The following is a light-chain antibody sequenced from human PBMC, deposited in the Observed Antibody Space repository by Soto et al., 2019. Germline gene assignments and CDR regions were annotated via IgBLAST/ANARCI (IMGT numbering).Light chain of an antibody. CDR2: KTS. CDR3: QQYHTYWT. J-gene: IGKJ1*01. CDR1: QSISNW. Sequence: DIQMTQSPSTLSASVGDRVTITCRASQSISNWLAWYQQKPGKVPKLLIYKTSSLESGVPSRFSGSGSGTEFTLTISSLQPDDFETYYCQQYHTYWTFGQGTKVDVK. V-gene: IGKV1-5*03.